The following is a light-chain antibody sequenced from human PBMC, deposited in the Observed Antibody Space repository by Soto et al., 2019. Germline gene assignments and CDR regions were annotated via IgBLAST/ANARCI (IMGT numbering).Light chain of an antibody. CDR3: QQRSNWPLT. V-gene: IGKV3-11*01. CDR2: NAS. CDR1: QSVSSY. Sequence: EIVLTQSPATLSLSPVERATLSCRASQSVSSYLAWYQQKPVQAPRLLIYNASNRATGIPARFSGSGSGTDFTLTISSREPEEFAVYYCQQRSNWPLTFCGGTKVEIK. J-gene: IGKJ4*01.